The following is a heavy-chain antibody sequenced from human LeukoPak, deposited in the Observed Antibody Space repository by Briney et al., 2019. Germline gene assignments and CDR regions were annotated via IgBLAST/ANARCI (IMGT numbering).Heavy chain of an antibody. Sequence: GGSLRLSCAAAGFTFSSYSMNWVRQAPGKGLEWVSYISSSSSTIYYADSVKGRFTISRDNAKNSLYLQMNSLRDEDTAVYYCAGDPGSRYYYDSSGYSPFDYWGQGTLVTVSS. V-gene: IGHV3-48*02. D-gene: IGHD3-22*01. CDR3: AGDPGSRYYYDSSGYSPFDY. J-gene: IGHJ4*02. CDR2: ISSSSSTI. CDR1: GFTFSSYS.